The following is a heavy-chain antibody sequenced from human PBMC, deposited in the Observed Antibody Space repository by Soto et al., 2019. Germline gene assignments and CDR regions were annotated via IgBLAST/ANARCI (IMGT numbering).Heavy chain of an antibody. CDR1: GFTFRNYG. CDR3: AKGYDRSGYNWFDP. D-gene: IGHD3-22*01. CDR2: ISFDGSYK. J-gene: IGHJ5*02. V-gene: IGHV3-30*18. Sequence: QVQLVESGGGVVQPGRSLRLSCAASGFTFRNYGMHWVRQAPGKGLEWVALISFDGSYKYFADSVKGRFTISRDNSKNTLDSQMDSLRTEGPAVYYWAKGYDRSGYNWFDPWGQGVLVTVSS.